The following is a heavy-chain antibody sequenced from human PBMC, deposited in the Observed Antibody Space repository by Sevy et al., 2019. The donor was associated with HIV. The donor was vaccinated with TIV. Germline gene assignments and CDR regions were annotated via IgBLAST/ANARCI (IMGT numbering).Heavy chain of an antibody. V-gene: IGHV3-9*01. CDR1: GFTFDDYA. D-gene: IGHD6-6*01. J-gene: IGHJ4*02. Sequence: GGSLRLSCAASGFTFDDYAMHWVRQAPGKGLEWVSGISWNSGSIGCADSVKGRFTISRDNAKNSLYLQMNSLRAEDTALYYCAKDNTPYSSSAFDYWGQGTLVTVSS. CDR3: AKDNTPYSSSAFDY. CDR2: ISWNSGSI.